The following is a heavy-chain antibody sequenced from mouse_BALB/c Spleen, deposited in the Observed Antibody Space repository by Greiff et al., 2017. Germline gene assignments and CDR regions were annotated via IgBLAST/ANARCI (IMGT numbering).Heavy chain of an antibody. V-gene: IGHV1-80*01. Sequence: VKLMESGAELVRPGSSVKISCKASGYAFSSYWMNWVKQRPGQGLEWIGQIYPGDGDTNYNGKFKGKATLTADKSSSTAYMQLSSLTSEDSAVYFCARQVRRSAMDYWGQGTSVTVSS. CDR1: GYAFSSYW. D-gene: IGHD2-14*01. CDR2: IYPGDGDT. J-gene: IGHJ4*01. CDR3: ARQVRRSAMDY.